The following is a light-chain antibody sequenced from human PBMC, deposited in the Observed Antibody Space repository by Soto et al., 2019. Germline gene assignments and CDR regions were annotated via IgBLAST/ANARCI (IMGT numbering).Light chain of an antibody. CDR1: QSVSTRY. CDR3: HQFGSSPPAFT. Sequence: ESLLTQSPGTLSLSPGERATLSCRASQSVSTRYLAWYQQKPGQAPRLLIYAASIRATGIPDRFSGSGSGTDFALSISRMEPEDIAVYYCHQFGSSPPAFTFGQGTKLEI. V-gene: IGKV3-20*01. CDR2: AAS. J-gene: IGKJ2*01.